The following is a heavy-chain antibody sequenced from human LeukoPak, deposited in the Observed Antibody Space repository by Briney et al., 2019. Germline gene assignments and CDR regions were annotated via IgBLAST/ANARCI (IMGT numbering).Heavy chain of an antibody. CDR1: GYTFTGYY. CDR3: ARTYYYGSGCYYIVGTLAVDY. CDR2: INPNSGGT. Sequence: ASVKVSCKASGYTFTGYYMHWVRQAPGQGLEWMGWINPNSGGTNYAQKFQGRVTMTRDTSISTAYMELSRLRSDDTAVYYCARTYYYGSGCYYIVGTLAVDYWGQGTLVTVSS. J-gene: IGHJ4*02. D-gene: IGHD3-10*01. V-gene: IGHV1-2*02.